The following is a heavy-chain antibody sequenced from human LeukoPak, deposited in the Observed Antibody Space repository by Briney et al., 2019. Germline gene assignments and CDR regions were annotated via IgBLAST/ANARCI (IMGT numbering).Heavy chain of an antibody. CDR3: ARGDYGDYVLHY. Sequence: PSGTLSLTCTVSGDSINSLDLWSWVRQHPGKGLEWIGYIYYSGSTYYNPSLKSRVTISVDASKSQFSLKLSSVTAADTAVYYCARGDYGDYVLHYWGQGTLVTVSS. CDR1: GDSINSLDL. V-gene: IGHV4-31*03. CDR2: IYYSGST. J-gene: IGHJ4*02. D-gene: IGHD4-17*01.